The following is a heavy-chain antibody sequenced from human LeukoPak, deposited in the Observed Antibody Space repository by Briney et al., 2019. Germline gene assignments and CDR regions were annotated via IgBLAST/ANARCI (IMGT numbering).Heavy chain of an antibody. Sequence: PGGSLRLSCAASGFTFSSYAMHWVRQAPGKGLEWVAVISYDGSNKYYADSVKGRFTISRENSKNTLYLQMNSLRAEDTAVYYCARDGHSSGWYYFDYWGQGTLVTVSS. CDR2: ISYDGSNK. D-gene: IGHD6-19*01. CDR3: ARDGHSSGWYYFDY. J-gene: IGHJ4*02. V-gene: IGHV3-30*04. CDR1: GFTFSSYA.